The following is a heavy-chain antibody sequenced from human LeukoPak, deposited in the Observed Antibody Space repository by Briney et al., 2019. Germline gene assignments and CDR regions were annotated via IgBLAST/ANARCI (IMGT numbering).Heavy chain of an antibody. CDR3: ARDPSVGGFSGSELDF. CDR2: ISYNGDET. V-gene: IGHV3-64*01. CDR1: GSTFSNSF. D-gene: IGHD3-16*01. J-gene: IGHJ4*02. Sequence: GGSLSPSCAASGSTFSNSFMHWVRKAPGKGLDYLSVISYNGDETYYAKSVKGRFTISRDNSKNTLYLQMGTLRPEDTAVYYCARDPSVGGFSGSELDFWGQGTLVTVSS.